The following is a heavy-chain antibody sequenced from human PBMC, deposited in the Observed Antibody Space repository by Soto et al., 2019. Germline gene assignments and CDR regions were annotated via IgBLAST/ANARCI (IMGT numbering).Heavy chain of an antibody. J-gene: IGHJ4*02. CDR3: TTGRRDFDY. CDR2: IKSKGDGGTT. V-gene: IGHV3-15*07. Sequence: PGGSLRLSCAASGFIFSNTWMNWVRQAPGKGLEWVGRIKSKGDGGTTDFAAPVKGRFAISRDDSKATFSLEMNSLKTEDTAVYFCTTGRRDFDYWGPGTLVTVSS. D-gene: IGHD1-1*01. CDR1: GFIFSNTW.